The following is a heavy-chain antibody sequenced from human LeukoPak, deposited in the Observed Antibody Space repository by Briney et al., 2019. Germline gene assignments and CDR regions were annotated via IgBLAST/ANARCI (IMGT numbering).Heavy chain of an antibody. CDR3: ARVPIHYYYGMDV. J-gene: IGHJ6*02. CDR1: GYTFTSYD. V-gene: IGHV1-8*01. Sequence: ASVKVSCKASGYTFTSYDINWVRQATGQGLEWLGWMNPNSGKTDFAQTLQGRVTMTRNASINTAYMELSSLRSEDTAVYYCARVPIHYYYGMDVWGQGTTVTVSS. CDR2: MNPNSGKT.